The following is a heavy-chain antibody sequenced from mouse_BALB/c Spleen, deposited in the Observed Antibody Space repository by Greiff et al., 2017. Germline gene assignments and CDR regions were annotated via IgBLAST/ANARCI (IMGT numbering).Heavy chain of an antibody. CDR1: GYTFTSYY. CDR2: INPSNGGT. V-gene: IGHV1S81*02. D-gene: IGHD2-3*01. J-gene: IGHJ2*01. Sequence: QVQLKQPGAELVKPGASVKLSCKASGYTFTSYYMYWVKQRPGQGLEWIGGINPSNGGTNFNEKFKSKATLTVDKSSSTAYMQLSSLTSEDSAVYYCTRNDGYYGLWFDYWGQGTTLTVSS. CDR3: TRNDGYYGLWFDY.